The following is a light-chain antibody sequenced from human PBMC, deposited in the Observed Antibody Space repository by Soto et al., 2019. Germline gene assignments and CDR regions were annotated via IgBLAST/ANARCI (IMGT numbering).Light chain of an antibody. V-gene: IGKV1-33*01. CDR2: DAS. CDR1: QDISNY. Sequence: DIQMTQSASALSASVGDRVTITCQASQDISNYLNWYQQKPGKAPKLLIYDASNLETGVPSRFSGSGSGTDFTFTISSLQPEDIATHYCQPYDNLPPITFGQGTRLEIK. CDR3: QPYDNLPPIT. J-gene: IGKJ5*01.